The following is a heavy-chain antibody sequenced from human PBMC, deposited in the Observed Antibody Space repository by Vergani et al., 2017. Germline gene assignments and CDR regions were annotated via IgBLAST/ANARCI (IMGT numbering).Heavy chain of an antibody. CDR1: GYSFTSYW. J-gene: IGHJ3*02. Sequence: EVQLVQSGAEVKTPGESLRISCKGSGYSFTSYWIGWVRPMPGKGLEWMGIIYPGDSDTRYSPSFQGQVTISADKSISTAYLQWSSLKASDTAMYYCARPFIAAREPVSFDIWGQGTMVTVSS. D-gene: IGHD6-6*01. CDR3: ARPFIAAREPVSFDI. CDR2: IYPGDSDT. V-gene: IGHV5-51*01.